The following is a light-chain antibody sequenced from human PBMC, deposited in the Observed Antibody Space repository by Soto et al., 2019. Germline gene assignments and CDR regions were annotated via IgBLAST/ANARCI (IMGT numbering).Light chain of an antibody. Sequence: SYELTQPPSVSVSPGQTATLSCSGDKLGDKFACWYQQKPGQSPELVIYQDNKRPSGIPERFSGSNSGNTATLTIAETRAMDEADYFCQAWDSGNMVLGGGTKLTVL. J-gene: IGLJ3*02. V-gene: IGLV3-1*01. CDR1: KLGDKF. CDR2: QDN. CDR3: QAWDSGNMV.